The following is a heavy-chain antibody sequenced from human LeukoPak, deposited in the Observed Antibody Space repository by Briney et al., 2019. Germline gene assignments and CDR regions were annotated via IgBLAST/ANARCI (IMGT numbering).Heavy chain of an antibody. CDR3: ARGPDYGGNSDY. Sequence: SVKVSCKASGGTFSSYAISWVRQAPGQGLEWMGGIIPILGIANYAQKFQGRVTITADKSTSTAYMELSSLRSEDTAVYYCARGPDYGGNSDYWGQGTLVTVSS. J-gene: IGHJ4*02. CDR2: IIPILGIA. D-gene: IGHD4-23*01. V-gene: IGHV1-69*10. CDR1: GGTFSSYA.